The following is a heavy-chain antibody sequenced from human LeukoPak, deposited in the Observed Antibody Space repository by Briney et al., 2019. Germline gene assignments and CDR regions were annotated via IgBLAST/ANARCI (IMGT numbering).Heavy chain of an antibody. D-gene: IGHD3-22*01. CDR2: ISGSGGST. J-gene: IGHJ4*02. CDR1: GFXFSSYA. V-gene: IGHV3-23*01. Sequence: GGSLRLSCTASGFXFSSYAMSWVRQAPGKGLEWVSAISGSGGSTYYADSVKGRFTISRDNSKNKLYLQMNSLRAEDTAIYYCAGVVVTRPYYFDYWGQGTLVTVSS. CDR3: AGVVVTRPYYFDY.